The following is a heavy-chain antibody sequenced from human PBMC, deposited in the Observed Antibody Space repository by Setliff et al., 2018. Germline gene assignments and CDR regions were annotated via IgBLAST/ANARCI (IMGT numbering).Heavy chain of an antibody. J-gene: IGHJ6*03. CDR1: GFTFGDYT. V-gene: IGHV3-21*01. D-gene: IGHD3-3*01. CDR2: ISSSSTFI. Sequence: GGSLRLSCTTSGFTFGDYTMTWVRQTPGKGLEWVSSISSSSTFIYYAESLKGRFTISRDNAKNSLFLHMNSLRAEDTAVYYCALPFGVVNYYYYMDVWGKGTTVTVSS. CDR3: ALPFGVVNYYYYMDV.